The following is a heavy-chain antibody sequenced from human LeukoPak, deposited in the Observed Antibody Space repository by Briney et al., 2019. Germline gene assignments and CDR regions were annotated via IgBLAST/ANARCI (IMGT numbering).Heavy chain of an antibody. CDR1: GYTFTSYG. V-gene: IGHV1-18*01. CDR3: ARSAGIFENYYMDV. J-gene: IGHJ6*03. Sequence: ASVKVSCKASGYTFTSYGISWVRQAPGQGLEWMGWISAYNGNTNYAQKLQGRVTITTDESTSTAYMELSSLRSEDTAVYYCARSAGIFENYYMDVWGKGTTVTVSS. D-gene: IGHD3-3*01. CDR2: ISAYNGNT.